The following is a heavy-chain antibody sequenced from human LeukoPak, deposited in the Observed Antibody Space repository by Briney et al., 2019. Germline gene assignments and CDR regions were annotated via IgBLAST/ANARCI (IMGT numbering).Heavy chain of an antibody. CDR3: ARGERPGLDY. CDR1: GGSISGYY. V-gene: IGHV4-59*01. J-gene: IGHJ4*02. D-gene: IGHD1-14*01. Sequence: SETLSLTCTVSGGSISGYYWSWIRQPPGKGLEWVGYIYYSGHTNYNPSLKSRVTISVDTSKNQFSLRLISVTVADTAVYYCARGERPGLDYWGQGTLVTVSS. CDR2: IYYSGHT.